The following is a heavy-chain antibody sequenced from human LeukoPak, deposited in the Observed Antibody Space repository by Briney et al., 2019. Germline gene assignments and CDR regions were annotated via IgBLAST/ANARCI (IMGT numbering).Heavy chain of an antibody. D-gene: IGHD5-18*01. CDR1: GFTFSDYH. Sequence: GGCLRLSCAASGFTFSDYHMSWVRQAPGKGLEWVSAIVGGSTYYTESVKGRFTISRDNSKNTVYLQINSLRAEDTAVYYCGKTTAGYSSGQKPAWPVDYWGQGTLVTVSS. J-gene: IGHJ4*02. CDR3: GKTTAGYSSGQKPAWPVDY. V-gene: IGHV3-23*01. CDR2: IVGGST.